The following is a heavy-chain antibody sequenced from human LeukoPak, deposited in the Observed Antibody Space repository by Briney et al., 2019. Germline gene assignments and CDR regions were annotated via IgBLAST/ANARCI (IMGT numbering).Heavy chain of an antibody. CDR1: GFTFGDYA. J-gene: IGHJ6*02. V-gene: IGHV3-49*04. CDR2: IRSKAYGGTT. D-gene: IGHD6-13*01. CDR3: TRDERSSSWYDYYYYYGMDV. Sequence: PGGSLRLSCTASGFTFGDYAISWVRQAPGKGLEWVGFIRSKAYGGTTEYAASVKGRFTISRDDSKSIAYLQMNSLKTEDTAVYYCTRDERSSSWYDYYYYYGMDVWGQGTTVTVSS.